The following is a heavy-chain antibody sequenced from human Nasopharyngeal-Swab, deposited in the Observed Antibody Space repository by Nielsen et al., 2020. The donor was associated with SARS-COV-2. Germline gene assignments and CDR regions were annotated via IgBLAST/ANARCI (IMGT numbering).Heavy chain of an antibody. D-gene: IGHD3-16*01. CDR1: GFTFSSYS. CDR3: TRNHLGLGI. Sequence: GGSLRFYCVASGFTFSSYSMYWVRQAPGQGLVCVSQINVDGSSINCADSVKGRFTTSRDNAKNTLYLQMNSLRAEDTAVYYCTRNHLGLGIWGQGTVVTVSS. CDR2: INVDGSSI. V-gene: IGHV3-74*01. J-gene: IGHJ3*02.